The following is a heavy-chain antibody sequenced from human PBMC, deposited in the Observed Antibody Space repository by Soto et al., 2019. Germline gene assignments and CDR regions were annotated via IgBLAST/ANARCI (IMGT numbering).Heavy chain of an antibody. CDR3: ATSSERLSLVTLGGLIPLDYYYSYMDV. D-gene: IGHD3-16*01. V-gene: IGHV3-23*01. CDR2: ISGSGGST. CDR1: GFTFSSYA. Sequence: HPGGSLRLSCAASGFTFSSYAMSWVRQAPGKGLEWVSAISGSGGSTYYADSVKGRFTISRDNSKNAVYLQMHSLTADDTALYYCATSSERLSLVTLGGLIPLDYYYSYMDVWGKGTTVTVSS. J-gene: IGHJ6*03.